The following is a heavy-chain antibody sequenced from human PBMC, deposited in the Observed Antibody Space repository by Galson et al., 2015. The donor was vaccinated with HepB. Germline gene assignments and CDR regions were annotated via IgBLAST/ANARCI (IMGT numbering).Heavy chain of an antibody. D-gene: IGHD3-22*01. CDR3: AKGVSGYYLIDY. Sequence: SLRLSCAASGFTFSSYAMSWVRQAPGQGLEWVSTISGSSAGANYADSVKGRFTISRDNSKTTLYLQMNSLRAEDTAVYYCAKGVSGYYLIDYWGHGTLVTVSS. V-gene: IGHV3-23*01. J-gene: IGHJ4*01. CDR2: ISGSSAGA. CDR1: GFTFSSYA.